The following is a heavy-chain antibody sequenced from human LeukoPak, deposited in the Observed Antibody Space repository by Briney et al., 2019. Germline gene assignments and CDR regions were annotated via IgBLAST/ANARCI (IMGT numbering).Heavy chain of an antibody. D-gene: IGHD6-13*01. CDR2: INSDGSST. CDR3: ARADSTWANDF. Sequence: GGSLRLSCAASGFTFSTSWMYWVRQAPGKGLVWASRINSDGSSTTYADSVKGRFTVSRDNDKNTLYPQTNSLRVDDTAVYYCARADSTWANDFWGQGTLVTVSS. V-gene: IGHV3-74*01. CDR1: GFTFSTSW. J-gene: IGHJ4*02.